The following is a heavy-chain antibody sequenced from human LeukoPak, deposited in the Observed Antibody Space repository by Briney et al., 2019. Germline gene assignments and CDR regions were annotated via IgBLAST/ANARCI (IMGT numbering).Heavy chain of an antibody. CDR3: ARGAQARRYYFDY. D-gene: IGHD3-16*01. V-gene: IGHV4-59*12. CDR1: GGSISSYY. J-gene: IGHJ4*02. CDR2: IYYTGAT. Sequence: SETLSLTCTVSGGSISSYYWSWIRLPPGKGLEWIGYIYYTGATYYNPSLKSRVTISLDTSKNQFSLKLSSVTAADTAVYYCARGAQARRYYFDYWGQGTLVTVSS.